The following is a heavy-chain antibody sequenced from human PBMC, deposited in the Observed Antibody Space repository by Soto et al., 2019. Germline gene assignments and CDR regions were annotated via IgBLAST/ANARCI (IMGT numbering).Heavy chain of an antibody. CDR1: GGSISRGDYY. J-gene: IGHJ5*02. D-gene: IGHD3-3*01. CDR3: ARWWSGSRQGFDP. CDR2: IYYSGST. V-gene: IGHV4-31*03. Sequence: SETLSLTCPVSGGSISRGDYYCSWIRQHPGKGLEWIGYIYYSGSTYYNPSLKSRVTISVDTSKNQFSLKLSSVTAADTAVYYCARWWSGSRQGFDPWGQGTLVTVSS.